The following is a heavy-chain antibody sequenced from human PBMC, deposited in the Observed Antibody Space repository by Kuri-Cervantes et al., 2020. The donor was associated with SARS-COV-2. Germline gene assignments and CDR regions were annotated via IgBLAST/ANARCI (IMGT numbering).Heavy chain of an antibody. Sequence: GESLKISCAASGFTFSDYSMNWVRQAPGKGLEWVSYIGSSSSIIYYADSMKGRFTISRDNAKNSLSLQMNSLRAEDTAVYYCVRERYYSGHYGMDVWGQGTTVTVSS. V-gene: IGHV3-48*01. CDR1: GFTFSDYS. D-gene: IGHD3-10*01. CDR3: VRERYYSGHYGMDV. CDR2: IGSSSSII. J-gene: IGHJ6*02.